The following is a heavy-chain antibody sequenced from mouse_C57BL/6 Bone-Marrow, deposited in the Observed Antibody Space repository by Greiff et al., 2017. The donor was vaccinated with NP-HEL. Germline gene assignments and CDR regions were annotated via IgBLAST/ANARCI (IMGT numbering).Heavy chain of an antibody. CDR1: GYAFSSYW. J-gene: IGHJ2*01. V-gene: IGHV1-80*01. Sequence: QVQLQQSGAELVKPGASVKISCKASGYAFSSYWMNWVKQRPGKGLEWIGQIYPGDGDTNYNGKFKGKATLTADKSSSTAYMQLSSLTSEDSAVYFCARVNYYGSSSDYWGQGTTLTVSS. CDR2: IYPGDGDT. D-gene: IGHD1-1*01. CDR3: ARVNYYGSSSDY.